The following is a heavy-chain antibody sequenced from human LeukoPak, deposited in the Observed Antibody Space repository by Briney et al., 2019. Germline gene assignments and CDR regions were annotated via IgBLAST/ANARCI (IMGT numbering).Heavy chain of an antibody. D-gene: IGHD1-26*01. CDR2: FDPEDGET. Sequence: ASVKVSCKVSGYTLTELSMHWVRQAPGKGLEWMGGFDPEDGETIYAQKFQGRVTMTEDTSTDTAYMELSSLRSEDTAVYYCATPHPWELYFDYWGQGTLVTVSS. J-gene: IGHJ4*02. V-gene: IGHV1-24*01. CDR3: ATPHPWELYFDY. CDR1: GYTLTELS.